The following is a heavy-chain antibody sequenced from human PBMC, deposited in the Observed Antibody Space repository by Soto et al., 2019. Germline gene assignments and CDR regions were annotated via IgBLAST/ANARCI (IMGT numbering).Heavy chain of an antibody. CDR1: RYTFTDYY. Sequence: QVQLVQSGAEVKKPGASVKVSCKASRYTFTDYYMHWVRQSPGQGLEWMGWIHPNSGVTKFPQKFQGRVIMTRDTSISTVYMELSRLTSEDTAVYYCARDTTTEVDYWGQGTLVTVSS. J-gene: IGHJ4*02. V-gene: IGHV1-2*02. D-gene: IGHD1-1*01. CDR2: IHPNSGVT. CDR3: ARDTTTEVDY.